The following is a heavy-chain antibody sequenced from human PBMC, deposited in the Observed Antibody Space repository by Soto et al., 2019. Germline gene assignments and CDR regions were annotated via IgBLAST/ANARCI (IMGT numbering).Heavy chain of an antibody. V-gene: IGHV4-31*03. CDR3: ARFSPPGYYYMDV. J-gene: IGHJ6*03. CDR1: GGPISSGGYY. Sequence: QVQLQESGPGLVKPSQTLSLTCTVSGGPISSGGYYWTWVRQPPGKGLEWIGYIHYSGRTFYNPSLESRVIISLDTSENQFPLKPTSVTAADTAVYYCARFSPPGYYYMDVWGKGTSVTVAS. CDR2: IHYSGRT.